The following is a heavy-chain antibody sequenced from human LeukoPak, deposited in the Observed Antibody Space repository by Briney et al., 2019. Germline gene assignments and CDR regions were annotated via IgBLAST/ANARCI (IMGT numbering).Heavy chain of an antibody. CDR1: GYTFTSYY. CDR3: ARADGQPMSMDV. CDR2: INPCGGST. Sequence: ASVKVSCKASGYTFTSYYMHWVRQAPGQGLEWMGIINPCGGSTSYAQKFQGRVTMTRDTSTSTVYMELSSLRSEDTAVYYCARADGQPMSMDVWGKGTTVTVSS. J-gene: IGHJ6*03. V-gene: IGHV1-46*01. D-gene: IGHD5-24*01.